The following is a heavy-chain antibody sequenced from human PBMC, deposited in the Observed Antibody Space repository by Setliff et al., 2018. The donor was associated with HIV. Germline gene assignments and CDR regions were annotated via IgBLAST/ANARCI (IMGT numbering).Heavy chain of an antibody. CDR1: GESLSGYS. J-gene: IGHJ4*02. CDR3: ARRGWNAYKAFDY. CDR2: NDHGGSI. Sequence: SETLSLTCGVYGESLSGYSWNWIRQPPGKGLEWIGENDHGGSIKYNPSLKSRITISVDTAKNHFSLNLTSVTAADTAVYYCARRGWNAYKAFDYWGQGTLVTVSS. V-gene: IGHV4-34*01. D-gene: IGHD1-1*01.